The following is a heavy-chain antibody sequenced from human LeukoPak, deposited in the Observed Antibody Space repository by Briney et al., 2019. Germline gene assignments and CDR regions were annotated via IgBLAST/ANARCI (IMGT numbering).Heavy chain of an antibody. CDR2: ISSNGGST. CDR1: GFTFSSYG. V-gene: IGHV3-64*01. J-gene: IGHJ4*02. D-gene: IGHD2-8*02. Sequence: GGSLRLSCAASGFTFSSYGMTWVRQAPGKGLEYVSAISSNGGSTYYANSVKGRFTISRDNSKNTLYLQMGSLRAEDMAVYYCARVSGGYVDYWAREPWSPSPQ. CDR3: ARVSGGYVDY.